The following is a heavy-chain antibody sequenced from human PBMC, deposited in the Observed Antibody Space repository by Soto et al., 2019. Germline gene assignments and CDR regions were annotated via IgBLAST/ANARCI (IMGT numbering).Heavy chain of an antibody. V-gene: IGHV4-39*01. D-gene: IGHD3-22*01. J-gene: IGHJ5*02. Sequence: QLQLQESGPGLVKPSETLSLTCTVSGGSISSSSYYWGWIRQPPGKGLEWIGSIYYSGSTYYNPSLKSRVTISADTSKNQFSLKLSSVTAADTAVYYCARRVSVTMIVVVIQNPINGFDPWGQGTLVTVSS. CDR3: ARRVSVTMIVVVIQNPINGFDP. CDR2: IYYSGST. CDR1: GGSISSSSYY.